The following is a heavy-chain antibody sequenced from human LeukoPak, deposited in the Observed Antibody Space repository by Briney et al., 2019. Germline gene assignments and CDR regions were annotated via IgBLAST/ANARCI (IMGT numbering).Heavy chain of an antibody. V-gene: IGHV1-2*02. Sequence: ASVTISCKSSVYTFIDYYIHWVRRAPAKGLEYMGWINPNSGGTNYVQEFQGRVTMPRDTSISTGYMELSRLRSDDTAIYFCARSCGGDCFSGLKDSFDVWGQGTMVTVSS. CDR3: ARSCGGDCFSGLKDSFDV. J-gene: IGHJ3*01. CDR2: INPNSGGT. CDR1: VYTFIDYY. D-gene: IGHD2-21*02.